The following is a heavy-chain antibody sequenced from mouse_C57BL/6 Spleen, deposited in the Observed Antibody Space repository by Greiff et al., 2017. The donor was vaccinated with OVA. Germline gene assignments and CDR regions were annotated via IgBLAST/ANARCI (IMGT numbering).Heavy chain of an antibody. CDR3: ARYDYDGWYFDV. J-gene: IGHJ1*03. Sequence: EVMLVESGGGLVKPGGSLKLSCAASGFTFSSYAMSWVRQTPEKRLEWVATISDGGSYTYYPDNVKGRFTISRDNAKNNLYLQMSHLKSEDTAMYYCARYDYDGWYFDVWGTGTTVTVSS. CDR2: ISDGGSYT. V-gene: IGHV5-4*03. CDR1: GFTFSSYA. D-gene: IGHD2-4*01.